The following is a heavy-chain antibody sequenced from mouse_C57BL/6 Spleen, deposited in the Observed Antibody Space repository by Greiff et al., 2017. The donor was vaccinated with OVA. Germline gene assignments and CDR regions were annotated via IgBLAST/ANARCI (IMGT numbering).Heavy chain of an antibody. CDR1: GYTFTDHA. J-gene: IGHJ2*01. D-gene: IGHD2-4*01. CDR2: IYPRDGST. V-gene: IGHV1-78*01. CDR3: ARRYDYDDEYYFDY. Sequence: VQLQQSDAELVKPGASVKISCKVSGYTFTDHAIHWMKQRPEQGLDWIGYIYPRDGSTKYNEKFKGKATLTADKSSSTAYLQLNSLTSEDSAVYFCARRYDYDDEYYFDYWGQGTTLTVSS.